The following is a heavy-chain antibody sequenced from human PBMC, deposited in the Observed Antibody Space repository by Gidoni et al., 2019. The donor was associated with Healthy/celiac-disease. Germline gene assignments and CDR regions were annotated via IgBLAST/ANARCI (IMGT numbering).Heavy chain of an antibody. CDR1: GLTFSSYW. D-gene: IGHD1-26*01. CDR2: IKQDGSEK. Sequence: GLTFSSYWMSWVRQAPGKGLVWVANIKQDGSEKYYVDSVKVRFTISRDNAKNSLYLQMNSLRAEDTAVYYCARDLGASVVSDESDIWGQGTMVTVSS. J-gene: IGHJ3*02. CDR3: ARDLGASVVSDESDI. V-gene: IGHV3-7*01.